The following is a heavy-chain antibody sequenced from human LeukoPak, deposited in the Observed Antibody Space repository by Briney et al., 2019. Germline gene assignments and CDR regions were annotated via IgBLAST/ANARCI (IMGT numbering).Heavy chain of an antibody. CDR2: ISGSGGST. CDR1: GFTFSSYA. D-gene: IGHD4-17*01. Sequence: GGSLRLPCAASGFTFSSYAMSWVRQAPGKGLEWVSAISGSGGSTYYADSVKGRFTISRDKSKNTLYLQMNSLRAEDTAVYYCAVFPSDYGENYWGQGTLVTVSS. J-gene: IGHJ4*02. V-gene: IGHV3-23*01. CDR3: AVFPSDYGENY.